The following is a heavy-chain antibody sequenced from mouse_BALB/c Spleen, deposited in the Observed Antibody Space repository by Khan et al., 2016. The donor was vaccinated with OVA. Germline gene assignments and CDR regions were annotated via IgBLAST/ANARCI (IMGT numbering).Heavy chain of an antibody. D-gene: IGHD1-1*01. CDR2: IYPFNDDT. CDR3: APVGNYYVSFAY. J-gene: IGHJ3*01. Sequence: VRLQQSGPELVKPGASVKMSCKASGYTFTSYVMHWVKQKPGLGLEWIGYIYPFNDDTKYNENFKGKATLTSDKSSSTAYMERSSLTSEDSAVYYCAPVGNYYVSFAYWGQGTLVTVSA. V-gene: IGHV1S136*01. CDR1: GYTFTSYV.